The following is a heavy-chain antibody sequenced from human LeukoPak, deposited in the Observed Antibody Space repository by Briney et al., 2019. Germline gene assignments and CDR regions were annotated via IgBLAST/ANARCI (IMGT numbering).Heavy chain of an antibody. Sequence: GGSLRLSCAASGFTFSSYNMSWVRQAPGKGLEWVSGINWNGGSTGYADSVKGRFTISRDNAKNSLYLQMNSLRAEDTALYYCARRIVGATNWFDPWGQGTLVTVSS. V-gene: IGHV3-20*04. CDR1: GFTFSSYN. D-gene: IGHD1-26*01. CDR3: ARRIVGATNWFDP. CDR2: INWNGGST. J-gene: IGHJ5*02.